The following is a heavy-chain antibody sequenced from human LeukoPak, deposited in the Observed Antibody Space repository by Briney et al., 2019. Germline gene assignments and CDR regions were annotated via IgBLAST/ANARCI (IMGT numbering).Heavy chain of an antibody. CDR3: ARGLDGLMSDFDS. J-gene: IGHJ4*02. Sequence: SETLSLTCTVSGRTIRIYYWNWIRQPAGKGLEGIGRIYTTGSTYYNPSLKSRVTMSVDATKNQFSLKLRCIAGEATAGYYFARGLDGLMSDFDSWGQGTLVTVSS. CDR1: GRTIRIYY. V-gene: IGHV4-4*07. CDR2: IYTTGST.